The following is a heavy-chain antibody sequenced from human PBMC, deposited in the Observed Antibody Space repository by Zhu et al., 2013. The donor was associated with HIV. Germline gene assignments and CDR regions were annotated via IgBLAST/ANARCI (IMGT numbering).Heavy chain of an antibody. V-gene: IGHV1-2*02. J-gene: IGHJ3*02. Sequence: QVQLVQSGAEVKKPGASVKVSCKASGYTFTGYYMHWVRQAPGQGLEWMGWINPNSGGTNYAQKFQGRVTMTRDTSISTAYMELSRLRSDDTAVYYCARDIWSYYDSSDPYAFDIWAKGQWSRLF. CDR1: GYTFTGYY. D-gene: IGHD3-22*01. CDR2: INPNSGGT. CDR3: ARDIWSYYDSSDPYAFDI.